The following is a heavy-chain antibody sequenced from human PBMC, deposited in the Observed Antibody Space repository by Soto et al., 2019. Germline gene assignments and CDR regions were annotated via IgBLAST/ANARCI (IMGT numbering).Heavy chain of an antibody. CDR3: ARDHMEGFSYSYGMDV. D-gene: IGHD3-3*01. CDR2: IWYDGSNK. J-gene: IGHJ6*02. V-gene: IGHV3-33*01. Sequence: QVQLVESGGGVVQPGRSLRLSCAASGFTFSSYGMHWVRQAPGKGLEWVAVIWYDGSNKYYADSVKGRFTISRDNSKNTLYMQMNSLRAEDTAVYYCARDHMEGFSYSYGMDVWGQGTTVTVSS. CDR1: GFTFSSYG.